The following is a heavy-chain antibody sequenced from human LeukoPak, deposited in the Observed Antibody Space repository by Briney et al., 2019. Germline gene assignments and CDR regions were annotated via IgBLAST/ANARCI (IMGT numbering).Heavy chain of an antibody. D-gene: IGHD1-1*01. CDR1: GFTFSSCW. Sequence: GSLRLSCAASGFTFSSCWMSWVRQAPGKGLEWVANIKQDESEKYYVDSLKGRFTISRDNAKNSLYLQMNSLRAEDTAVYYCARDKIEGPTKLDYWGQGILVTVSS. V-gene: IGHV3-7*01. CDR3: ARDKIEGPTKLDY. J-gene: IGHJ4*02. CDR2: IKQDESEK.